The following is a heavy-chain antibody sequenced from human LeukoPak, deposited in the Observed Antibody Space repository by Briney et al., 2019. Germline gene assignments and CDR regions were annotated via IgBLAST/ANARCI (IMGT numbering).Heavy chain of an antibody. CDR2: ISYDGSNK. Sequence: PGGSLRLSCAASGFTFSSYAMHWVRQAPGKGLEWVAVISYDGSNKYYADSVKGRFTISRDNAKNSLYLQMNSLRAEDTAVYYCARVNWNYIDYWGQGTLVTVSS. D-gene: IGHD1-1*01. CDR3: ARVNWNYIDY. J-gene: IGHJ4*02. CDR1: GFTFSSYA. V-gene: IGHV3-30-3*01.